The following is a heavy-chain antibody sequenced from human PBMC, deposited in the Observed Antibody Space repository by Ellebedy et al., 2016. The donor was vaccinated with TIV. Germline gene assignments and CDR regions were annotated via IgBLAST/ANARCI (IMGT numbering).Heavy chain of an antibody. J-gene: IGHJ4*02. CDR2: INTDGSST. CDR1: GCTLSGYW. Sequence: GESLKISCAASGCTLSGYWMHWVRQVPGKGLMWVSRINTDGSSTSYADSVEGRFTITRDNAKKTLYLEMSSLRPEDTAVYYCTRESFRYFDWDLWGQGTLVTVSS. CDR3: TRESFRYFDWDL. D-gene: IGHD3-9*01. V-gene: IGHV3-74*01.